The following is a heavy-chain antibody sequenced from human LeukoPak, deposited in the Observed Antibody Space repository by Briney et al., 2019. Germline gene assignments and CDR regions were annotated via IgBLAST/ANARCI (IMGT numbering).Heavy chain of an antibody. CDR1: GGSFSTSY. D-gene: IGHD2-2*01. J-gene: IGHJ4*02. Sequence: SETLSLTCTVSGGSFSTSYWSWIRQPPGKGLEWIGYIYYSGSTNYNPSLKSRVTISVDTSKNQFSLKLSSVTAADTAVYYCARQTMLVGYANGLGFNYWGEGTLVTVSS. CDR2: IYYSGST. V-gene: IGHV4-59*01. CDR3: ARQTMLVGYANGLGFNY.